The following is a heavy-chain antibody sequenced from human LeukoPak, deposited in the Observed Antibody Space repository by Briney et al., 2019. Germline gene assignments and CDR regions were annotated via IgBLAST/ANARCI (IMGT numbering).Heavy chain of an antibody. CDR3: ARGARGYNYD. CDR1: GHSISGDYY. V-gene: IGHV4-38-2*02. J-gene: IGHJ4*02. D-gene: IGHD5-18*01. CDR2: IYHSRST. Sequence: PPETLSLTCTVSGHSISGDYYWGWIRQPPGKGLEWIGSIYHSRSTYYNPSLKSRVTISVDTSKNQFSLKVNSVTAADTAVYYCARGARGYNYDWGQGTLVTVSS.